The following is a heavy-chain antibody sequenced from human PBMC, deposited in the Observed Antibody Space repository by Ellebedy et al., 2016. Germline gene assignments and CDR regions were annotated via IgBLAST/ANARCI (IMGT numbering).Heavy chain of an antibody. V-gene: IGHV3-21*01. CDR2: IVFSGTAT. D-gene: IGHD3-3*01. CDR3: ARDGSEWSRDY. J-gene: IGHJ4*02. Sequence: GESLKISXAASGFTVSSNYMSWVRQAPGKGLEWVATIVFSGTATYYSDSVKGRFIISRDNAKNSLFLQMNSLRVEDTAVSYCARDGSEWSRDYWGQGTLVTVSS. CDR1: GFTVSSNY.